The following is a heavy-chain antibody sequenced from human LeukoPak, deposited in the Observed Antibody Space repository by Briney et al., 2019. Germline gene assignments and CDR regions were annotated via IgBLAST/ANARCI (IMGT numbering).Heavy chain of an antibody. CDR3: ARAVTSMDGY. CDR1: GFAFSSYW. CDR2: LNEEGSKI. J-gene: IGHJ4*02. Sequence: PGGSLRLSCAASGFAFSSYWMTWVRQAPGKGLEWVASLNEEGSKIPYVGSVKGRFTISRDNAQNSLYLQMNSLTAEDTAVYYCARAVTSMDGYWGQGTLVTVSS. D-gene: IGHD5-18*01. V-gene: IGHV3-7*03.